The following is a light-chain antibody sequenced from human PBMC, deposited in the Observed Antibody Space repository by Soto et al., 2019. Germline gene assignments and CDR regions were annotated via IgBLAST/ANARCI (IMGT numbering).Light chain of an antibody. J-gene: IGKJ4*01. CDR3: QQFRPTLT. CDR2: GAS. V-gene: IGKV3-20*01. CDR1: QSVSSSY. Sequence: EMVLTQSPDTLSLSPGERATLSCKASQSVSSSYLAWYQQRPGQAPRLLIHGASKRATGIPDRFSGRGSGTDFTLTISRLEPEDFAVYFCQQFRPTLTFGGGTKVDIK.